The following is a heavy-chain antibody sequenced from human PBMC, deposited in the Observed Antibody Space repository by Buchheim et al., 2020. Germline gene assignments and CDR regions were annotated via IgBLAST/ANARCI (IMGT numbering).Heavy chain of an antibody. D-gene: IGHD3-22*01. V-gene: IGHV3-7*01. Sequence: EVQLVESGGGLVQPGGSLRLSCAASGFTFSSYWMSWVRQAPGKGLEWVANIKQDGSEKYYVDSVKGRFTISRDNAKNSLYLQMNSLRVEDTAVYYCARDSAPGYYDSYGYSLDAFDIWGQGT. J-gene: IGHJ3*02. CDR1: GFTFSSYW. CDR2: IKQDGSEK. CDR3: ARDSAPGYYDSYGYSLDAFDI.